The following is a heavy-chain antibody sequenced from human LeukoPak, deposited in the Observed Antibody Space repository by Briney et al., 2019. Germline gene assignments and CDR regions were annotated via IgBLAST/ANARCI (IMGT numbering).Heavy chain of an antibody. D-gene: IGHD2-21*02. Sequence: PGGSLRLSCTASGFTVSNNHMGWVRQAPAKGLEWVSVINTVGTTYYADSVRGRFTISRDNSKNTLYLQMNSLRVEDTAVYYCAGSLAYCGGDCRLGDYWGQGTLVTVSS. CDR1: GFTVSNNH. J-gene: IGHJ4*02. CDR2: INTVGTT. V-gene: IGHV3-66*01. CDR3: AGSLAYCGGDCRLGDY.